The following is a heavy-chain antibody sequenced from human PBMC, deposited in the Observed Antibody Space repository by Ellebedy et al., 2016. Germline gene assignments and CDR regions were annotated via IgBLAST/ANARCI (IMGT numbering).Heavy chain of an antibody. Sequence: GESLKISXAASGFAFRNYFMSWVRQAPGGGLEWISTISADGDIIFSADSVKGRFTTSRDNSRYTLYLQMDSLTAADTAVYYCYYGHYSGYWGQGTLVTVSS. CDR2: ISADGDII. V-gene: IGHV3-23*01. CDR1: GFAFRNYF. D-gene: IGHD4-17*01. J-gene: IGHJ4*02. CDR3: YYGHYSGY.